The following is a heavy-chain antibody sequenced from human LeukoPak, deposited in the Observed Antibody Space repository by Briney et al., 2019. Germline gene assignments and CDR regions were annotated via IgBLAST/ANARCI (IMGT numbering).Heavy chain of an antibody. V-gene: IGHV3-9*01. CDR3: AKDSRRGYSYGYFDY. D-gene: IGHD5-18*01. CDR2: ISWNSGSI. Sequence: PGGSLRLSCAASGFTFDDYAMHWVRQAPGKGLEWVSGISWNSGSIGYADSVKGRFTISRDNAKNSLYLQMNSLRAEDTALYYCAKDSRRGYSYGYFDYWGQGTLVTVSS. J-gene: IGHJ4*02. CDR1: GFTFDDYA.